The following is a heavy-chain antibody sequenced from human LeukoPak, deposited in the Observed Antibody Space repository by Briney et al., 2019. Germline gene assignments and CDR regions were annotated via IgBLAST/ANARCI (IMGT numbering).Heavy chain of an antibody. Sequence: SGTLSLTCAVYGGSFSGYYWSWIRQPPGKGLEWIGEIILSGSTNYNSSLKSRVTISVDTSKNQFSLKLSSVTAADTAVYYCARGRPQRIAAAARGWFDPWGQGTLVTVS. CDR1: GGSFSGYY. CDR2: IILSGST. V-gene: IGHV4-34*01. D-gene: IGHD6-13*01. CDR3: ARGRPQRIAAAARGWFDP. J-gene: IGHJ5*02.